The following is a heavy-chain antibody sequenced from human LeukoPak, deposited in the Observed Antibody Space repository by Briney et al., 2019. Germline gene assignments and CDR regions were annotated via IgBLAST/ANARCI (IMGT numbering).Heavy chain of an antibody. V-gene: IGHV1-2*04. Sequence: ASVKVSCKASGYMFTDYYIHWVRQARGQGLEWMGWINPNSGGTNYAQKFQGWVTMTRDTSISTAYMDLSRLSSDDTAVYYCASSRSSSSSSGGPSDYWGQGTLVTVSS. CDR3: ASSRSSSSSSGGPSDY. J-gene: IGHJ4*02. CDR1: GYMFTDYY. D-gene: IGHD6-6*01. CDR2: INPNSGGT.